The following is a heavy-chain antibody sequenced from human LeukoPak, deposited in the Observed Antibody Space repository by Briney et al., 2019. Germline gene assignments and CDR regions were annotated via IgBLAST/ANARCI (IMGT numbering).Heavy chain of an antibody. CDR3: AKDHANTPVVTN. V-gene: IGHV3-23*01. J-gene: IGHJ4*02. CDR1: GFTFSDYG. D-gene: IGHD2-21*02. CDR2: VSANGGST. Sequence: GGSLRLSCAASGFTFSDYGMSWVRQAPGKGLEWVSAVSANGGSTYYADSVKGRFTISRDNSKNTLFLQMNSLRAEDTAVYYCAKDHANTPVVTNWGQGILVSVSS.